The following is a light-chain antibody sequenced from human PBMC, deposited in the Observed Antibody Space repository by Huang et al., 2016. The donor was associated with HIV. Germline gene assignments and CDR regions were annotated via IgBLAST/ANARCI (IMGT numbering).Light chain of an antibody. CDR2: AAS. J-gene: IGKJ1*01. CDR3: QQYYSYRT. CDR1: QNINNF. V-gene: IGKV1-8*01. Sequence: AIRMTQYPSSLSASTGDRVNITCRACQNINNFLAWYQQKPGKAPNLLVYAASILETGGPSRFSGSGSGTEFNLSISCLQSEDFATYYWQQYYSYRTFGQGTQVEIK.